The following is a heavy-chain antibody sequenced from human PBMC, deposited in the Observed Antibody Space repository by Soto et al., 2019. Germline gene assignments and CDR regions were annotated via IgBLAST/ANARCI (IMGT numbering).Heavy chain of an antibody. CDR2: ISGSGGST. J-gene: IGHJ6*03. CDR1: GFTFSSYA. Sequence: GGSLRLSCAASGFTFSSYAMSWVRQAPGKGLEWVSAISGSGGSTYYADSVKGRFTISRDNSKNTLYLQMNSLRAEDTAVYYFAKMRTVTTGYYYYYMDVWGKGTTVTVSS. V-gene: IGHV3-23*01. D-gene: IGHD4-17*01. CDR3: AKMRTVTTGYYYYYMDV.